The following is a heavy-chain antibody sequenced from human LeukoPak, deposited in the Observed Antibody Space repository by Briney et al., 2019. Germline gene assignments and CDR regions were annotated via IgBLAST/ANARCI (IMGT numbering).Heavy chain of an antibody. Sequence: GEPLKISCKGVGYNFTNYWIGWVRKLPGKGLEWMGIIYPRDSATRYSPSLHGLATLSADKSISTAYLQWSSLKASDTAMYYCARHSPAVGYYDSSGYYSWLDPWGQGTLVTVSS. V-gene: IGHV5-51*01. CDR3: ARHSPAVGYYDSSGYYSWLDP. CDR1: GYNFTNYW. D-gene: IGHD3-22*01. J-gene: IGHJ5*02. CDR2: IYPRDSAT.